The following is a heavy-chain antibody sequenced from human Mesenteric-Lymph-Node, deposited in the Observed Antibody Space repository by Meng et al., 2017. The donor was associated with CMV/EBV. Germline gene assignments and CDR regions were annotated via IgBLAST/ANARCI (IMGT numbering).Heavy chain of an antibody. Sequence: GESLKISCAASGFTFSNYWMSWVRQAPGKGLEWVANIRQDGSEEYYVDSVRGRFTISRDNAKSSLYLQMNSLRAEDTALYYCARKGCSGANCYSDYWGQGTLVTVSS. CDR1: GFTFSNYW. CDR2: IRQDGSEE. CDR3: ARKGCSGANCYSDY. V-gene: IGHV3-7*01. J-gene: IGHJ4*02. D-gene: IGHD2-15*01.